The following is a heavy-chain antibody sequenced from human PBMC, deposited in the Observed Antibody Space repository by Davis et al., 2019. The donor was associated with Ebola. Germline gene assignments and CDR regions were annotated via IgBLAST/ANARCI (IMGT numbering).Heavy chain of an antibody. Sequence: MPSQTLSLTCAVYGGSFSGYYWTWIRQPPGKGLEWIGEIDHIGSTNYHPSLKSRVAISVDTSKNQFSLNLNSLTAADTAVYYCARSVSGGRASDYWGHGTLVTVSS. J-gene: IGHJ4*01. CDR3: ARSVSGGRASDY. V-gene: IGHV4-34*01. CDR1: GGSFSGYY. D-gene: IGHD2-15*01. CDR2: IDHIGST.